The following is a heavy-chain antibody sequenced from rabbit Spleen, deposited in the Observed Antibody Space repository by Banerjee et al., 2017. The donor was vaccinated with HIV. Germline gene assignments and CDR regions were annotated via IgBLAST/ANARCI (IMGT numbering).Heavy chain of an antibody. CDR1: GFSFSRSYW. V-gene: IGHV1S45*01. J-gene: IGHJ3*01. D-gene: IGHD4-2*01. Sequence: QEQLMESGGDLVKPEGSLTLTCTASGFSFSRSYWLCWVRQAPGKGLEWIACIYAGSSGTTYYASWAKGRFTISISSSTTVTLQMTSLTAADTATYFCAKSDAAGSWSLDLWGPGTLVTVS. CDR2: IYAGSSGTT. CDR3: AKSDAAGSWSLDL.